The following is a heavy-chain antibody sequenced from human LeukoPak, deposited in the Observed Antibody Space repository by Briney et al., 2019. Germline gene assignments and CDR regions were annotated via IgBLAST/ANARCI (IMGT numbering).Heavy chain of an antibody. CDR3: ARDRSSSWGDYYYGMDV. CDR2: IKQDGSEK. CDR1: GFTFSSYW. V-gene: IGHV3-7*03. D-gene: IGHD6-13*01. Sequence: GGSLRLSCAASGFTFSSYWMSWVRQAPGKGLEWVANIKQDGSEKYYVDSVKGRFTISRDNAKSSLYLQMNSLRAEDTAVYYCARDRSSSWGDYYYGMDVWGKGTTVTVSS. J-gene: IGHJ6*04.